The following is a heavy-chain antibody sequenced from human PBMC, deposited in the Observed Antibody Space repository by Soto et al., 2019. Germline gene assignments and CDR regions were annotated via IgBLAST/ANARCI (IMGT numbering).Heavy chain of an antibody. CDR2: ISRSSRNI. V-gene: IGHV3-21*01. D-gene: IGHD6-19*01. CDR3: ARDLKVAGTNSFYYYGMDV. Sequence: EVQLVESGGGLVKLGGSLTLSCAASGFTFSNYTMNWVRQAPGKGLEWVSSISRSSRNIYYADSVKGRFTISRDNAKNALYLHMNSLRAGDTAVYYCARDLKVAGTNSFYYYGMDVWGQGTTVTVSS. J-gene: IGHJ6*02. CDR1: GFTFSNYT.